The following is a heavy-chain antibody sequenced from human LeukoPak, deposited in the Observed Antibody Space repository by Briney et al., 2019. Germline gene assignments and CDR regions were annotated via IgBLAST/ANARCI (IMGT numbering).Heavy chain of an antibody. Sequence: GGSLRLSCVASGFTFSTFWMTWVRQAPGQGLEWVANIRGDGSRQYYVDSVKGRFTISRDNAKNSLYLQMTNLRAEDTSVYYCARVGRDRIFFGVVIKPYYYMDVWGKGTTVTVSS. J-gene: IGHJ6*03. V-gene: IGHV3-7*01. CDR3: ARVGRDRIFFGVVIKPYYYMDV. D-gene: IGHD3-3*01. CDR1: GFTFSTFW. CDR2: IRGDGSRQ.